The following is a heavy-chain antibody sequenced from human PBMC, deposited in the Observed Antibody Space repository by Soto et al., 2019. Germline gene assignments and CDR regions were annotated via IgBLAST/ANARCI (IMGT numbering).Heavy chain of an antibody. V-gene: IGHV4-34*01. J-gene: IGHJ4*02. CDR2: INHSGST. D-gene: IGHD6-19*01. CDR3: ARGSIAVAGARKCWEVDY. Sequence: SETLSLTCAVGGGAFSGYYWSWIRQPPGERLEWIGEINHSGSTNYNPSLKIRVTISVDTTKNQFSLKVSSVTAADTAVYYCARGSIAVAGARKCWEVDYWGQGPLVTVS. CDR1: GGAFSGYY.